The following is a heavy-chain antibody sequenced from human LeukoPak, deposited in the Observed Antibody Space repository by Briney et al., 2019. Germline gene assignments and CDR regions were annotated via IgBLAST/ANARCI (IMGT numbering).Heavy chain of an antibody. CDR2: INPNSGGT. J-gene: IGHJ5*02. D-gene: IGHD2-2*01. CDR3: AREADIVVVPAAHRYNWFDP. Sequence: ASVKVSCKASGYTFTGYYMHWVRQAPGQGLEWMGWINPNSGGTNYAQKFQGRVTMTRDTSISTAYMELSRLRSDDTAVYYCAREADIVVVPAAHRYNWFDPWGQGTLVTVSS. V-gene: IGHV1-2*02. CDR1: GYTFTGYY.